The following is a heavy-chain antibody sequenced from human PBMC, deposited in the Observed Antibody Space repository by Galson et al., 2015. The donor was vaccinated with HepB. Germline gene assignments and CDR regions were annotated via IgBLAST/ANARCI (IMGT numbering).Heavy chain of an antibody. Sequence: SLRLSCAASGFTFSSYSMNWVRQAPGKGLEWVSSISSSSSYIYYADSVKGRFTISRDNAKNSLYLQMSSLRAEDTAVYYCARERGSSWYSAHDAFDIWGQGTMVTVSP. CDR2: ISSSSSYI. CDR1: GFTFSSYS. J-gene: IGHJ3*02. V-gene: IGHV3-21*01. CDR3: ARERGSSWYSAHDAFDI. D-gene: IGHD6-13*01.